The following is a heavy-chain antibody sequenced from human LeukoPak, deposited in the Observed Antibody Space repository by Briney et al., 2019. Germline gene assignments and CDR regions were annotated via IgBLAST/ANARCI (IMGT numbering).Heavy chain of an antibody. J-gene: IGHJ4*01. CDR3: ARATRNGYDY. V-gene: IGHV3-48*01. CDR1: GFTFRIYG. Sequence: AGGSLRLSCVASGFTFRIYGMNWVRQAPGKGPEWVSYISHTSDSILYADSVKGRFTMSRDNAKKSLYLQMNSLRAEDSAVYYCARATRNGYDYWGHGTLVTVSS. D-gene: IGHD5-24*01. CDR2: ISHTSDSI.